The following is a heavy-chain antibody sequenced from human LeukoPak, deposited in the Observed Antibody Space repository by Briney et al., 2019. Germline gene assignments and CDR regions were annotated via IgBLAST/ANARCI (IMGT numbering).Heavy chain of an antibody. J-gene: IGHJ4*02. CDR2: ISWNSGSI. V-gene: IGHV3-9*01. CDR3: AKNRGSNYTPIDY. Sequence: GGSLRLSCAASGFTFDDYAMHWVRQAPGKGLEWVSGISWNSGSIGYADSVKGRFTISRDNSKNTLYLQMNSLRAEDTAVYYCAKNRGSNYTPIDYWGQGTLVTVSS. D-gene: IGHD4/OR15-4a*01. CDR1: GFTFDDYA.